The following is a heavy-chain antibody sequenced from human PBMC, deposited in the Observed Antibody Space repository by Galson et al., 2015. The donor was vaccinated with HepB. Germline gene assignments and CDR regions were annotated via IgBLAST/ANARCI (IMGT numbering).Heavy chain of an antibody. V-gene: IGHV1-46*03. CDR1: GYSFTTYY. J-gene: IGHJ6*02. Sequence: SVKVSCKASGYSFTTYYVHWVRQAPGQGLEWMGVINPSVGNTGYAQRLQGRVTVTRDTSTSTVYMELSSLRSEDTAVYYCARGYGSGTSSYYGMDVWGQGTPVTVSS. D-gene: IGHD3-10*01. CDR2: INPSVGNT. CDR3: ARGYGSGTSSYYGMDV.